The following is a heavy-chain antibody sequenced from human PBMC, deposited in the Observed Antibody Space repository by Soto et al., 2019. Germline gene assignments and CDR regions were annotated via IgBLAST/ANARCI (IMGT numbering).Heavy chain of an antibody. CDR3: ARVRSNLFDY. V-gene: IGHV4-30-4*01. Sequence: KTSETLSLTCTVSGGSISSGDYYWSWIRQPPGKGLEWIGYIYYSGSTYYNPSLKSRVTISVDTSKNQFSLKLSSVTAADTAVYFCARVRSNLFDYWGQGTLVTVSS. J-gene: IGHJ4*02. D-gene: IGHD3-3*01. CDR2: IYYSGST. CDR1: GGSISSGDYY.